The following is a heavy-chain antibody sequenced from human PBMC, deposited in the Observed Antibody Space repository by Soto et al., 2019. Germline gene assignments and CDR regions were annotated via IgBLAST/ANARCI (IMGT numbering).Heavy chain of an antibody. V-gene: IGHV3-30-3*01. CDR1: GFTFSSYA. D-gene: IGHD4-4*01. J-gene: IGHJ6*02. Sequence: QVQLVESGGGVVKPGRSLRLSCAASGFTFSSYAMHWVRQAPGKGLEWVAVISYDGSNKYYADSVKGRFTISRDNSKNTLYLQMNSLRAEDTAVYYCARSGLYSNSVPTYGMDVWGQGTTVTVSS. CDR3: ARSGLYSNSVPTYGMDV. CDR2: ISYDGSNK.